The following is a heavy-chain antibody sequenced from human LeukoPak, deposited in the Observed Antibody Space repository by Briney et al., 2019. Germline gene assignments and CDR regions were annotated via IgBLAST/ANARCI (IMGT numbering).Heavy chain of an antibody. Sequence: GGSLRLSCAASGFTFSSYGMLWVRQAPGKELEWVAFIRYDGSNKYYTDSVKGRFTISRDNSKNTLYLQMNSLRAEDTAVYYCAKGSQTSSGYSNGPHAFDIWGQGTMVTVSS. J-gene: IGHJ3*02. CDR3: AKGSQTSSGYSNGPHAFDI. CDR2: IRYDGSNK. V-gene: IGHV3-30*02. CDR1: GFTFSSYG. D-gene: IGHD3-22*01.